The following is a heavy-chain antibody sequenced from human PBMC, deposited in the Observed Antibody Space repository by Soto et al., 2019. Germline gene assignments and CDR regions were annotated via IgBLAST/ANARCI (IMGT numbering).Heavy chain of an antibody. D-gene: IGHD4-17*01. J-gene: IGHJ4*02. CDR2: IWSDGSKQ. CDR3: ARDDDYEANAADI. CDR1: GFTFSRYG. V-gene: IGHV3-33*01. Sequence: GGSLRLSCAASGFTFSRYGMHWVRQAPGQGLEWVAVIWSDGSKQYYVDSVKGRFTISRDNSKNTLYLQMNSLRAEDTAVYYCARDDDYEANAADIWGQGTLVTVSS.